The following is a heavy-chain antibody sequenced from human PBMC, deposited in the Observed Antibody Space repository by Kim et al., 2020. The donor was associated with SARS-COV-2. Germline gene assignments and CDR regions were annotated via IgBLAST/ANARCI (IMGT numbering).Heavy chain of an antibody. CDR3: ALDYCATFGYFDY. CDR1: GHTFTGNY. CDR2: INPSTGDR. J-gene: IGHJ4*02. Sequence: ASVKVSCKGSGHTFTGNYIHWVRQAPGQGLEWMGRINPSTGDREYAQRFKGSVSMPGDTSIRTAYMELSSLTSDDTAMYYCALDYCATFGYFDYWGQGTL. D-gene: IGHD4-17*01. V-gene: IGHV1-2*06.